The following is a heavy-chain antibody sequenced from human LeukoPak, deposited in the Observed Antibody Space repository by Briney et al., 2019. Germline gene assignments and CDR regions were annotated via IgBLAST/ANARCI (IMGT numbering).Heavy chain of an antibody. Sequence: ASVKVSCKASGYTFTSYDINWVRQATGQGLEWMGWMNPNSGNTGYAQKFQGRVTMTRNTSISTAYMELSSLRSENTAVYYCATGGRYDFWSGSPWGQGTLVTVSS. D-gene: IGHD3-3*01. CDR3: ATGGRYDFWSGSP. J-gene: IGHJ5*02. V-gene: IGHV1-8*01. CDR2: MNPNSGNT. CDR1: GYTFTSYD.